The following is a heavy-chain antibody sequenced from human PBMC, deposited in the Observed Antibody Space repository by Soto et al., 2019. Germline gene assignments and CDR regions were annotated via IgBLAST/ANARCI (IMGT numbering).Heavy chain of an antibody. J-gene: IGHJ4*02. Sequence: EVQLVESGGGLVQPGGSLRLSCAASGFTVSSNYMSWVRQAPGKGLEWVSVIYSGGSTYYADSVKGRFTISRHNSKNTQYLQMNSLRGEDTAVYYCARGLRPYYFDYWGQGTLVTVSS. CDR1: GFTVSSNY. D-gene: IGHD5-12*01. V-gene: IGHV3-53*04. CDR3: ARGLRPYYFDY. CDR2: IYSGGST.